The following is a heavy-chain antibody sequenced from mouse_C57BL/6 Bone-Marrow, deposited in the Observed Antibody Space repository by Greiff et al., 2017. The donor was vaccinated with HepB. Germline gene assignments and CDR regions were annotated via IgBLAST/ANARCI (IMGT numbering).Heavy chain of an antibody. D-gene: IGHD2-4*01. V-gene: IGHV1-5*01. J-gene: IGHJ2*01. CDR3: TRCQNYDYDLYYFDY. CDR1: GYTFTSYW. CDR2: IYPGNSDT. Sequence: EVQLQQSGTVLARPGASVKMSCKTSGYTFTSYWMHWVKQRPGQGLEWIGAIYPGNSDTSYNQKFKGKAKLTAVTSASTAYMALSSLTNEDSAVYYYTRCQNYDYDLYYFDYWGQGTTLTVSS.